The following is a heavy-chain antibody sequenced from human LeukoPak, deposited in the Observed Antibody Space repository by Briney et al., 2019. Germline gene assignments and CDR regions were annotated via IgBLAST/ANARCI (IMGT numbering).Heavy chain of an antibody. V-gene: IGHV4-59*08. CDR3: ARQTIDSSGWSSGTY. D-gene: IGHD6-19*01. Sequence: SETLSLTCTVSGGSISSYYWSWIRQPPGKGLEWIGYIYYSGSTNYNPSLKSRVTISVDTSKNQFSLKLSSVTAADTAVYYCARQTIDSSGWSSGTYWGQGTLVTVSS. CDR2: IYYSGST. CDR1: GGSISSYY. J-gene: IGHJ4*02.